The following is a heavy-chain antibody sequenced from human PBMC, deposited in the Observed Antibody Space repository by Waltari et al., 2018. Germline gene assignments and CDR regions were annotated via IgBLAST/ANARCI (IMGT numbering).Heavy chain of an antibody. J-gene: IGHJ4*02. CDR2: IIPIFGTA. V-gene: IGHV1-69*05. Sequence: QVQLVQSGAEVKKPGSSVKVSCKASGGTFSSYAISWVRPAPGQGLEWMGGIIPIFGTANYAQKFQGRVTITTDESTSTAYMELSSLRSEDTAVYYCARGGGGYYYDSSGALDYWGQGTLVTVSS. CDR1: GGTFSSYA. D-gene: IGHD3-22*01. CDR3: ARGGGGYYYDSSGALDY.